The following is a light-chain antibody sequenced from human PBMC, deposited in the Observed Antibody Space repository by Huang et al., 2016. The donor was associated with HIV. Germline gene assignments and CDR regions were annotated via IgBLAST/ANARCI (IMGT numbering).Light chain of an antibody. CDR2: GAS. V-gene: IGKV3-20*01. Sequence: DIVLTQSPGTLSLSPGERATLSCRASQSVNSGYLAWYQQKPGQAPRLLIYGASSRATGIPGRFSGSGSGTDFTLTISRLQPEDFAVYFCQQYGSSPGTFGQGTKVEMK. CDR3: QQYGSSPGT. J-gene: IGKJ1*01. CDR1: QSVNSGY.